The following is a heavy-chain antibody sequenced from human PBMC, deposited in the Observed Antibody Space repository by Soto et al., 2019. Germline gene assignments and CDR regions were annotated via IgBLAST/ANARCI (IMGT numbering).Heavy chain of an antibody. V-gene: IGHV3-11*01. Sequence: WGAPRLPCAASGFTLRYYHISWIPPASGKGLEWVSYISRSGGTLYCADSVKGRFTISRDNAKNSLYLQVISLRAEDTAVYYCARVDAAILGSLDSWGQGTLVTVSS. D-gene: IGHD5-18*01. J-gene: IGHJ4*02. CDR1: GFTLRYYH. CDR3: ARVDAAILGSLDS. CDR2: ISRSGGTL.